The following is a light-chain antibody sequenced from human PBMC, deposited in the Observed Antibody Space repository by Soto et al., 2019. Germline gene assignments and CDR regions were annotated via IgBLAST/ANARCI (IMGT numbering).Light chain of an antibody. J-gene: IGLJ1*01. CDR1: SSNIGSNT. CDR2: ANN. CDR3: AAWDDSLNGYV. V-gene: IGLV1-44*01. Sequence: QSALTQPPSASGTPGQRVTISCSGSSSNIGSNTVNWYQQLPGTAPKLLIHANNQRPSGVPDRFSGSKSGTSASLAISWLQSEEADYYCAAWDDSLNGYVFGTGNKVTVL.